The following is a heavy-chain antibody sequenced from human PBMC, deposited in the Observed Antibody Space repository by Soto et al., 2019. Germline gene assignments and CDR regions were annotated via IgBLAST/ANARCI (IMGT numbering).Heavy chain of an antibody. J-gene: IGHJ5*02. D-gene: IGHD6-19*01. Sequence: QSQTLSLTCAISGDSVSSNSAAWNWIRQSPSRGLEWLGRTYYRSKWYNDYAVSVKSRITINPDTSKNQFSLQLNSVTPEDTAVYYCARTIGIAVAGILENWFDPWGQGTLVTVSS. CDR3: ARTIGIAVAGILENWFDP. CDR2: TYYRSKWYN. V-gene: IGHV6-1*01. CDR1: GDSVSSNSAA.